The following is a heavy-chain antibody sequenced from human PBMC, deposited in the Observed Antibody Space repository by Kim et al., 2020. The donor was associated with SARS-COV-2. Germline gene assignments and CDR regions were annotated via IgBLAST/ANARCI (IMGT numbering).Heavy chain of an antibody. CDR3: ASWGVYGDYVYYYGMDV. CDR2: INAGNGNT. Sequence: ASVKVSCKASGYTFTSYAMHWVRQAPGQRLEWMGWINAGNGNTKYSQKFQGRVTITRDTSASTAYMELSSLRSEDTAVYYCASWGVYGDYVYYYGMDVWGQGTPVTVSS. CDR1: GYTFTSYA. V-gene: IGHV1-3*01. D-gene: IGHD4-17*01. J-gene: IGHJ6*02.